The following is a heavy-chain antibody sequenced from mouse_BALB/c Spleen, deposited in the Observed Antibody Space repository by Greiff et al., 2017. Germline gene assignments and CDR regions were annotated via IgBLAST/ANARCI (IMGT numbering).Heavy chain of an antibody. J-gene: IGHJ3*01. CDR3: ARGNGYYSSFAY. V-gene: IGHV3-2*02. CDR2: ISYSGST. Sequence: EVKLMESGPGLVKPSQSLSLTCTVTGYSITSDYAWNWIRQFPGNKLEWMGYISYSGSTSYNPSLKSRISITRDTSKNQFFLQLNSVTTEDTATYYCARGNGYYSSFAYWGQGTLVTVSA. CDR1: GYSITSDYA. D-gene: IGHD2-3*01.